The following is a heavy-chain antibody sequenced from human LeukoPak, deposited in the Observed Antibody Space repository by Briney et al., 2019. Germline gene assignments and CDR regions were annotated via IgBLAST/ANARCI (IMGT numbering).Heavy chain of an antibody. CDR2: INPNSGGT. CDR1: GYTFTGYY. J-gene: IGHJ4*02. CDR3: ARANALYCSSTSCFFDY. D-gene: IGHD2-2*01. Sequence: ASVKVSCKASGYTFTGYYIHWVRQAPGRGLEWMAWINPNSGGTNYAQKFHDRITMTRDTSISTAYMELSRLRSDDTAIYYCARANALYCSSTSCFFDYWGQGTLVTVSS. V-gene: IGHV1-2*02.